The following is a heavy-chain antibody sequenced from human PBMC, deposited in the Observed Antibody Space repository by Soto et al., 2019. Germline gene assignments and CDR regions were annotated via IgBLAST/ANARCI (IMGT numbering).Heavy chain of an antibody. CDR2: INAGNGNT. Sequence: QVQLVQSGAEVKKPGASVKVSCKASAYTFTNYAMHWVRQAPGQRLEWMGWINAGNGNTKYSQKFQGRVTITRDTSASTAYMELSSLRSEDTAVYYCARGGILYWYFDLWGRGTLVTVST. V-gene: IGHV1-3*01. D-gene: IGHD1-26*01. CDR1: AYTFTNYA. J-gene: IGHJ2*01. CDR3: ARGGILYWYFDL.